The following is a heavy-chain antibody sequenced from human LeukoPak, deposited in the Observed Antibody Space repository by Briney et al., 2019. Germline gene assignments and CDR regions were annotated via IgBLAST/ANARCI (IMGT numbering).Heavy chain of an antibody. Sequence: GGSLRLTCAASGFTFSSYAMSWVRQAPGKGLVWFSAISGSGGSTYYADSVKGRFSISRDNSKNTLYLRMDSLTVEDTAVYYCAKGGLARGSGNYYDYWGQGTLVTVSS. CDR1: GFTFSSYA. D-gene: IGHD6-19*01. V-gene: IGHV3-23*01. J-gene: IGHJ4*02. CDR3: AKGGLARGSGNYYDY. CDR2: ISGSGGST.